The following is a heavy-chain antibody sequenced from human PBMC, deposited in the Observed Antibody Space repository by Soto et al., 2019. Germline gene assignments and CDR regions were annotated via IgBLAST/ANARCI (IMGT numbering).Heavy chain of an antibody. CDR2: IIPIFGTA. D-gene: IGHD3-22*01. V-gene: IGHV1-69*06. J-gene: IGHJ2*01. CDR1: EDTFRNYA. Sequence: SVKVSCKASEDTFRNYAISWVRQAPGQGLEWMGGIIPIFGTANYAQKFQGRVTITADTSANTVYLELSSLRSEDTAVYYCASPEYDSSAYYYWYLGLWGRGTLVTVSS. CDR3: ASPEYDSSAYYYWYLGL.